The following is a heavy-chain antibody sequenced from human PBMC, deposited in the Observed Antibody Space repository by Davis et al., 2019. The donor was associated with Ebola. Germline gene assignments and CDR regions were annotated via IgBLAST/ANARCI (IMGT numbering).Heavy chain of an antibody. CDR3: ARGSSGCPDY. CDR1: GYTFTSYD. D-gene: IGHD6-19*01. CDR2: MNPNSGNT. Sequence: ASVKVSCTASGYTFTSYDINWVRQATGQGLEWMGWMNPNSGNTGYAQKLQGRVTMTTDTSTSTAYMELRSLRSDDTAVYYCARGSSGCPDYWGQGTLVTVSS. J-gene: IGHJ4*02. V-gene: IGHV1-8*01.